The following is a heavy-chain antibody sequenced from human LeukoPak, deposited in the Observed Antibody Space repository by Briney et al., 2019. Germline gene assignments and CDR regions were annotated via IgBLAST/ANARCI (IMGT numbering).Heavy chain of an antibody. V-gene: IGHV1-18*04. Sequence: GASVKVSCKASGYTFTSYYMHWVRQAPGQGLEWMGWISAYNGNTNYAQKLQGRVTMTTDTSTSTAYMELRSLRSDDTAVYYCAREAAAAALDYWGQGTLVTVSS. J-gene: IGHJ4*02. CDR1: GYTFTSYY. D-gene: IGHD6-13*01. CDR3: AREAAAAALDY. CDR2: ISAYNGNT.